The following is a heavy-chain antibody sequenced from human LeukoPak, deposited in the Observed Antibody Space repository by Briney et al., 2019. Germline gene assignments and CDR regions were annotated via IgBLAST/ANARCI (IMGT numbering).Heavy chain of an antibody. D-gene: IGHD3-22*01. V-gene: IGHV1-18*01. J-gene: IGHJ6*02. CDR3: ACDALYDRSGYIPIVYSGMDV. Sequence: GSSVKVSCKASGYTFTSYGISWVREAPGQGLEWMGWIGAYNGDTNYAQKLPGRVTMTADTSTSKAYMELSSMRSEDTAVDYCACDALYDRSGYIPIVYSGMDVWGQGTTVTVSS. CDR1: GYTFTSYG. CDR2: IGAYNGDT.